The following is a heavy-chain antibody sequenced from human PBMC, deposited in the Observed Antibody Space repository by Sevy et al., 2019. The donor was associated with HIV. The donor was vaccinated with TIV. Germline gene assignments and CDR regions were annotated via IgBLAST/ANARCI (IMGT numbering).Heavy chain of an antibody. CDR3: AKDGTMTTVANVYYYYGLDV. J-gene: IGHJ6*02. CDR2: ISCDGSNK. Sequence: GGSLRLSCAASGFTFSSYGMHWVHQAPGKGLEWVAVISCDGSNKYYADSVKGRFTISRDNSKNTLYLQMNSLRAEDTPVYYCAKDGTMTTVANVYYYYGLDVWGQGTTVTVSS. CDR1: GFTFSSYG. V-gene: IGHV3-30*18. D-gene: IGHD4-17*01.